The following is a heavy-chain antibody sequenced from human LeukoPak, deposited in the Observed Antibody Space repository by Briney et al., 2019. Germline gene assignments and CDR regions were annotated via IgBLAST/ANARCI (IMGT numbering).Heavy chain of an antibody. CDR2: ISAYNGNT. Sequence: ASVKVSCKASGYTFTSYNISWLRQAPGQGLEWRGWISAYNGNTNYAQKLQGRVTMTTDTSTSTTNMELRSLRSDDTAVFYCARDHCSSTSCYDAFDIWGQGTKVTVSS. D-gene: IGHD2-2*01. J-gene: IGHJ3*02. V-gene: IGHV1-18*01. CDR1: GYTFTSYN. CDR3: ARDHCSSTSCYDAFDI.